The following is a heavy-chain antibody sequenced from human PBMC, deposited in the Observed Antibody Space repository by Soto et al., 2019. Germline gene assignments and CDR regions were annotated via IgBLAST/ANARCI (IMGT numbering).Heavy chain of an antibody. V-gene: IGHV1-69*13. J-gene: IGHJ5*02. Sequence: SVKVSCKASGGTFSSYAISWVRQAPGQGLEWMGGIIPIFGTANYAQKFQGRVTITADESTSTAYMELSSLRSEDTAVYYCASPIGSVAGTNWFDPWGQGTLVTVPQ. D-gene: IGHD6-19*01. CDR2: IIPIFGTA. CDR3: ASPIGSVAGTNWFDP. CDR1: GGTFSSYA.